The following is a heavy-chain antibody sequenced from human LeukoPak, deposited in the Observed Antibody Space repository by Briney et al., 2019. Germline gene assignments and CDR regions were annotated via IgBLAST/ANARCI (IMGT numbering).Heavy chain of an antibody. Sequence: SETLSLTCSVSGGSISSNSYYWSWIRQPPGKGLEWIGEINHSGSTNYNPSLKSRVTISVDTSKNQFSLKLSSVTAADTAVYYCARGSKPTYYYDSSGYYRYWGQGTLVTVSS. CDR1: GGSISSNSYY. V-gene: IGHV4-39*07. CDR3: ARGSKPTYYYDSSGYYRY. CDR2: INHSGST. D-gene: IGHD3-22*01. J-gene: IGHJ4*02.